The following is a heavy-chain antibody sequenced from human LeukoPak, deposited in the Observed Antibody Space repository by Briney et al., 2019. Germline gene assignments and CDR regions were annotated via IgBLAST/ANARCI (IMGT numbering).Heavy chain of an antibody. D-gene: IGHD2-21*02. CDR1: GFTFTYYV. Sequence: VGSLRLSCGASGFTFTYYVMHWVRPAPGKGLEWVTFVRSVGSDKYYADSVKGRFTFSRDNSKNTVYLQMNSLRPEDTAVYYCVRDRDWAFDYWGQGSLVTVSS. J-gene: IGHJ4*02. CDR3: VRDRDWAFDY. V-gene: IGHV3-30*02. CDR2: VRSVGSDK.